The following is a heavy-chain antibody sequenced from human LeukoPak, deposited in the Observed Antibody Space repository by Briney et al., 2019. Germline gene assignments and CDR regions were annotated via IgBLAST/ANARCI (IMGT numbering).Heavy chain of an antibody. CDR1: GSSVSYYY. J-gene: IGHJ4*02. CDR2: IYYTGTT. Sequence: SETLSLTCTVSGSSVSYYYWNWIRQPPGKGLEWIGYIYYTGTTNYNPSLKSRLTISLDTSKNQFSLKLRSVTAADTAVYYCARGSYGYNYFNYWGQGILVTVSS. V-gene: IGHV4-59*02. D-gene: IGHD5-24*01. CDR3: ARGSYGYNYFNY.